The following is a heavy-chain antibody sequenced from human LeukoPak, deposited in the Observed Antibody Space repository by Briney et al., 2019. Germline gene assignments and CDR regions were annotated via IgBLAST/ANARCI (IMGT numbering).Heavy chain of an antibody. J-gene: IGHJ4*02. CDR3: AKVSFDGGVIPYFDS. CDR2: MSSSGDST. V-gene: IGHV3-23*01. D-gene: IGHD3-16*02. Sequence: GGSLRLSCAASGFSFTKYAMSWVRQAPGKGLEWVSGMSSSGDSTDYADSVKGRFTISRDNSKNTLYLQMDSLRVEDTAVFCAKVSFDGGVIPYFDSRGQGTVVTVSS. CDR1: GFSFTKYA.